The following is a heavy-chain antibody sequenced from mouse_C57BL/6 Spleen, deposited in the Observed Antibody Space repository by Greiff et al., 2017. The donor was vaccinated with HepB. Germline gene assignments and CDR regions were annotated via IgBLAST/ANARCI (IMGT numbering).Heavy chain of an antibody. Sequence: QVQLQQPGAELVRPGTSVKLSCKASGYTFTSYWMHWVKQRPGQGLEWIGVIDPSDSYTNYNQKFKGKATLTVDTSSSTAYMQLSSLTSEDSAVYYCARSDYDYDGAFDYWGQGTTLTVSS. V-gene: IGHV1-59*01. CDR1: GYTFTSYW. D-gene: IGHD2-4*01. CDR2: IDPSDSYT. J-gene: IGHJ2*01. CDR3: ARSDYDYDGAFDY.